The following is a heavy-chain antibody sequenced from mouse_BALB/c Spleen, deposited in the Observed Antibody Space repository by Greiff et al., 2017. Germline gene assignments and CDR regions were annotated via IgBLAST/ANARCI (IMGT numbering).Heavy chain of an antibody. CDR2: IWSGGST. CDR1: GFSLTSYG. Sequence: VQLQQSGPGLVQPSQILSITCTVSGFSLTSYGVHWVRQSPGKGLEWLGVIWSGGSTDYNAAFISRLSISKDNSKSQVFFKMNSLQANDTAIYYCARAYYGNYEGFAYWGQGTLVTVSA. CDR3: ARAYYGNYEGFAY. V-gene: IGHV2-2*02. J-gene: IGHJ3*01. D-gene: IGHD2-10*01.